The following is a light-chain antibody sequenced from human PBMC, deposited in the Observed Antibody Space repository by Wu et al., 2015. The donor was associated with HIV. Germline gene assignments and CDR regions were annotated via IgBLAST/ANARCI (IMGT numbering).Light chain of an antibody. CDR1: QSVASNY. Sequence: EIVLTQSPVTLSVSPGERATLSCRASQSVASNYIAWFQQKPGQAPRLLIHTASSRATGIPDRYSGSGSGTDFILTISRLEPEDFAVYSCQQYASAPITFGQGTRLEIK. CDR3: QQYASAPIT. V-gene: IGKV3-20*01. CDR2: TAS. J-gene: IGKJ5*01.